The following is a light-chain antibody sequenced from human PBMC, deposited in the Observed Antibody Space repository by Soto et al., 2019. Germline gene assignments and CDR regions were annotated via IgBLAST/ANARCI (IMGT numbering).Light chain of an antibody. V-gene: IGKV3-15*01. CDR1: QSVNSN. Sequence: EIVMTQSPATLSVSPGERATLSCRASQSVNSNLAWYQQKPGQAPRLLIYGASPRAAGIPDRFSGSGSGPEFTLTIAGLQSEDFALYYCQQYNEWPRTFGQGTKVEIK. CDR3: QQYNEWPRT. J-gene: IGKJ1*01. CDR2: GAS.